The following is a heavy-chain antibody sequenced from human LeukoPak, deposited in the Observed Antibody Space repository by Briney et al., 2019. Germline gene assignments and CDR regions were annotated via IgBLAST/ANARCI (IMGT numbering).Heavy chain of an antibody. CDR3: ARDLSYDILTPNWFDP. J-gene: IGHJ5*02. D-gene: IGHD3-9*01. CDR1: GFTFSSYS. Sequence: GGSLRLSCAASGFTFSSYSMNWVCQAPGKGLEWVSSISSSSSYIYYADSVKGRFTISRDNAKNSLYLQMNSLRAEDTAVYYCARDLSYDILTPNWFDPWGQGTLVTVSS. V-gene: IGHV3-21*01. CDR2: ISSSSSYI.